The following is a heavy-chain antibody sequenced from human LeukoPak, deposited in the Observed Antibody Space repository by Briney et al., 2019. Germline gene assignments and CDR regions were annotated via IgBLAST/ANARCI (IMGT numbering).Heavy chain of an antibody. CDR2: INPSGGST. V-gene: IGHV1-46*01. D-gene: IGHD4-11*01. CDR1: GYTFTTYY. CDR3: AVLARSMTTVTTFDY. J-gene: IGHJ4*03. Sequence: ASVKVSCKASGYTFTTYYMHSVRQAPGQGLEWMGIINPSGGSTSYAQKFQGRVTMTRDTSTSTAYMELSSLRSEDTAVYYCAVLARSMTTVTTFDYCGPGTPV.